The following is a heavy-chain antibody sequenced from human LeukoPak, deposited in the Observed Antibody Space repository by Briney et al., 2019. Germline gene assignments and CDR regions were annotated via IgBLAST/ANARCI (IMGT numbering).Heavy chain of an antibody. Sequence: PGGSLRLSCAASGFTFDDYGMSWVRQAPGKGLEWVSGISWNSGNIGYADSVKGRFTISRNNAKNSLYLQMNSLRAGDTALYYCAKDIGSSGWFNPSAFFDYWGQGTLVTVSS. CDR3: AKDIGSSGWFNPSAFFDY. CDR2: ISWNSGNI. CDR1: GFTFDDYG. V-gene: IGHV3-9*01. D-gene: IGHD6-19*01. J-gene: IGHJ4*02.